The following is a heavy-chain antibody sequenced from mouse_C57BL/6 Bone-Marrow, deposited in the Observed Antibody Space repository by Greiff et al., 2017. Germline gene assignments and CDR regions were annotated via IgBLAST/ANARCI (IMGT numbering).Heavy chain of an antibody. J-gene: IGHJ4*01. CDR1: GYTFTSYW. CDR2: IHPNSGST. CDR3: AREGIYYDYDGRYYYAMDY. Sequence: QVQLQQPGAELVKPGASVKLSCKASGYTFTSYWMHWVKQRPGQGLEWIGMIHPNSGSTNYNEKFKSKATLTVDKSSSTAYMQLSSLTSEDSAVYYCAREGIYYDYDGRYYYAMDYRGQGTSVTVSS. D-gene: IGHD2-4*01. V-gene: IGHV1-64*01.